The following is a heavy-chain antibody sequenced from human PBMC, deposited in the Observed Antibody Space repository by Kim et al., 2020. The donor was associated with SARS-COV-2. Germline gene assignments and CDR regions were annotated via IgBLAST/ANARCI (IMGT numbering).Heavy chain of an antibody. D-gene: IGHD2-15*01. Sequence: GGSLRLSCAASGSTFTSYSMNWVRQAPGKGLEWGSSISSSSRYIYYADSVKGRFTIARDNATNSLYLQVNSLRAEDTSVYYCARDRSYWSGGCCSAYAF. V-gene: IGHV3-21*01. CDR3: ARDRSYWSGGCCSAYAF. J-gene: IGHJ3*01. CDR2: ISSSSRYI. CDR1: GSTFTSYS.